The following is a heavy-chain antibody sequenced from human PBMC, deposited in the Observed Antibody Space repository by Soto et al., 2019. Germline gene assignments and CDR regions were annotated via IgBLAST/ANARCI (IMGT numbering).Heavy chain of an antibody. CDR2: IYYSGST. V-gene: IGHV4-30-4*01. Sequence: TSETLSLTCTVSGGSISSGGYYWSWIRQPPGKGLEWIGYIYYSGSTYYNPSLKSRVTISVDTSKNQFSLKLSSVTAADTAVYYCARGRCRGGSCYDYYAMDVWGQGTTVTVSS. CDR3: ARGRCRGGSCYDYYAMDV. D-gene: IGHD2-15*01. J-gene: IGHJ6*02. CDR1: GGSISSGGYY.